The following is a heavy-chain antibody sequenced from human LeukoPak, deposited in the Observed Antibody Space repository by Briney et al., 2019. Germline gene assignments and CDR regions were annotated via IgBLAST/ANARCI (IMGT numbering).Heavy chain of an antibody. D-gene: IGHD3-9*01. V-gene: IGHV4-38-2*02. CDR2: IYHSGST. CDR3: ARDVPGYFDY. Sequence: SETLSLTCTVSGYSISSGYYWGWIRQPPGKGLEWIGSIYHSGSTYYNPSLKSRVTISVDTSKNQFSLKLSSVTAADTAVYYCARDVPGYFDYWGQGTLVTVSS. CDR1: GYSISSGYY. J-gene: IGHJ4*02.